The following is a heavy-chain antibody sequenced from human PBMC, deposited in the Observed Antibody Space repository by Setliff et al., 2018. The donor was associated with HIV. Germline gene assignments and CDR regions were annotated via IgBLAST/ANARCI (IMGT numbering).Heavy chain of an antibody. CDR3: ARMSGHIVVVTATDAFDI. J-gene: IGHJ3*02. CDR1: GGTFNTYP. CDR2: IAPNLRMP. Sequence: ASVKVSCKTSGGTFNTYPIAWVRQAPGQGLEWMGGIAPNLRMPNYIQKFKGRLTITADESTSTVYMELTNLRSEDTAVYYCARMSGHIVVVTATDAFDIWGQGTMVTVSS. V-gene: IGHV1-69*10. D-gene: IGHD2-21*02.